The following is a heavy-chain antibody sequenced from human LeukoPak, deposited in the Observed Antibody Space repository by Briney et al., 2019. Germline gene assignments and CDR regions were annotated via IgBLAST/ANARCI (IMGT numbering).Heavy chain of an antibody. D-gene: IGHD3-9*01. J-gene: IGHJ4*02. CDR1: GGTFSSYA. CDR2: IIPIFGTA. V-gene: IGHV1-69*05. Sequence: SVKVSCKSSGGTFSSYAISWVRQAPGQGLEWMGGIIPIFGTANYAQKFQGRVTITTDESTSTAYMELSSLRSEDTAVYYCARGTYYDILTGYANLDYWGQGTLVTVSS. CDR3: ARGTYYDILTGYANLDY.